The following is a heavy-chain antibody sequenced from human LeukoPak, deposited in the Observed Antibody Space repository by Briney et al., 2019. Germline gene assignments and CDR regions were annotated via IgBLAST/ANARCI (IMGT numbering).Heavy chain of an antibody. Sequence: GGSLRLSCAASGFTFSSYEMNWVRQALGKGLEWVSVIYSGGSTYYADSVKGRFTISRDNSKNTLYLQMNSLRAEDTAVYYCARDSDGDDAFDIWGQGTMVTVSS. D-gene: IGHD3-10*01. J-gene: IGHJ3*02. CDR2: IYSGGST. CDR3: ARDSDGDDAFDI. V-gene: IGHV3-66*01. CDR1: GFTFSSYE.